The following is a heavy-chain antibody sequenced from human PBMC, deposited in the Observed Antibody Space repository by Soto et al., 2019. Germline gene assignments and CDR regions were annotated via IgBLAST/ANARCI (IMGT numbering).Heavy chain of an antibody. CDR1: GFSFSTSI. CDR3: AKDLYTRAYDS. CDR2: IWPNGDIT. D-gene: IGHD2-2*01. Sequence: PGGSLRLSCAASGFSFSTSIMSWVRQAPGNGLEWVSDIWPNGDITYYADSVKGRVTISRDNSKNTLYLEMNSLRAEDTALYHCAKDLYTRAYDSWGRGTMVTVSS. J-gene: IGHJ4*02. V-gene: IGHV3-23*01.